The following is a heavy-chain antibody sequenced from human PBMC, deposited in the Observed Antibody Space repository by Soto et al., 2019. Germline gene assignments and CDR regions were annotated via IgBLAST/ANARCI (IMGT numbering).Heavy chain of an antibody. CDR2: IYYSGST. CDR1: GGSISSYY. V-gene: IGHV4-59*08. CDR3: ASRSTGKADYYYYYYYMDV. J-gene: IGHJ6*03. D-gene: IGHD4-17*01. Sequence: SETLSLTCTVSGGSISSYYWSWIRQPPGKGLEWIGYIYYSGSTNYNPSLKSRVTISVDTSKNQFSLKLSSVTAADTAVYYCASRSTGKADYYYYYYYMDVWGKGTTVTVSS.